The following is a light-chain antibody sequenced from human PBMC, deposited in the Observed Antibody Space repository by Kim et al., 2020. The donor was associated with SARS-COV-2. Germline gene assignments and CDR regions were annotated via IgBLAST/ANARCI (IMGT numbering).Light chain of an antibody. Sequence: ASIGDRVTITCRASQSISTYLNWYQKKSGKAPSLLIYAASNLQSGVPSRFSGSGSVTDFTLTITNLQPEDFATYYCQQSYTTPRTFGQGTKVDIK. V-gene: IGKV1-39*01. CDR2: AAS. CDR3: QQSYTTPRT. CDR1: QSISTY. J-gene: IGKJ1*01.